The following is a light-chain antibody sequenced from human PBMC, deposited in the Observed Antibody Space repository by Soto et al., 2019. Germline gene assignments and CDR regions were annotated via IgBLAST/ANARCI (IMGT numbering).Light chain of an antibody. CDR1: SNDVGTYNL. Sequence: QSTLTQPASVSGSPGQSITISCTGISNDVGTYNLVSWYQHQPGKAPKLIIYEASKRPSGVPNRFSGSKSGNTASLTISGLHAEDEADYSCCSYGRSVVFGGGTKVTVL. V-gene: IGLV2-23*01. J-gene: IGLJ2*01. CDR3: CSYGRSVV. CDR2: EAS.